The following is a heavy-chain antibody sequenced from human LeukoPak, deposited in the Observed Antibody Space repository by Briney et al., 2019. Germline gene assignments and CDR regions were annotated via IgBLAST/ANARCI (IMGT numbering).Heavy chain of an antibody. V-gene: IGHV3-30*02. CDR1: GFTFSSYG. Sequence: PGGSLRLSCAASGFTFSSYGMHWVCQAPGKGLEWVTFIRYDGSNKYYADSVKGRFTISRDNSKNTLYLQMNSLRAEDTAVYYCAKDWARRCSSTSCPIDYWGQGTLVTVSS. J-gene: IGHJ4*02. CDR2: IRYDGSNK. CDR3: AKDWARRCSSTSCPIDY. D-gene: IGHD2-2*01.